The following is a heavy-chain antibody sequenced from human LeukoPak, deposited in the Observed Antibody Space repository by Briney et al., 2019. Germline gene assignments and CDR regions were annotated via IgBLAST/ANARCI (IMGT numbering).Heavy chain of an antibody. J-gene: IGHJ6*02. CDR2: IYYSGST. Sequence: SETLSLTCTVSGGSISSGDYYWSWIRQPPGKGLEWIGYIYYSGSTYYNPSLKSRVTISVDTSKNQFSPKLSSVTAADTAVYYCARGLHANYDFWSGYYNYYGMDVWGQGTTVTVSS. CDR1: GGSISSGDYY. CDR3: ARGLHANYDFWSGYYNYYGMDV. D-gene: IGHD3-3*01. V-gene: IGHV4-30-4*01.